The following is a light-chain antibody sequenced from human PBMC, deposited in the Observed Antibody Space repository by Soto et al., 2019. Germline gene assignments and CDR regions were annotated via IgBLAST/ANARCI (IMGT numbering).Light chain of an antibody. Sequence: DIQMTQSPSTLSASVGDTVTITCRARQSVSNWLAWYQQKPGKAPKVLIYDVSSLESGVPSRFSGSGSGTEFILTISSLQPDDFATYYCQQYDSYSWTFGQGTKVDI. CDR2: DVS. J-gene: IGKJ1*01. V-gene: IGKV1-5*01. CDR3: QQYDSYSWT. CDR1: QSVSNW.